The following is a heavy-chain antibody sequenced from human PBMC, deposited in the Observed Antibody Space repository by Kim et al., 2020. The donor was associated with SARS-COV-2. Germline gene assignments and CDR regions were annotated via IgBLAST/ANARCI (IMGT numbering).Heavy chain of an antibody. CDR2: ISGSGGST. J-gene: IGHJ6*02. Sequence: GGSLRLSCAASGFTFSSYAMSWVRQAPGKGLEWVSAISGSGGSTYYADSVKGRFTISRDNSKNTLYLQMNSLRAEDTAVYYCAKDRGRRYDLYYGMDVWGQGTTVTVSS. CDR3: AKDRGRRYDLYYGMDV. D-gene: IGHD3-3*01. CDR1: GFTFSSYA. V-gene: IGHV3-23*01.